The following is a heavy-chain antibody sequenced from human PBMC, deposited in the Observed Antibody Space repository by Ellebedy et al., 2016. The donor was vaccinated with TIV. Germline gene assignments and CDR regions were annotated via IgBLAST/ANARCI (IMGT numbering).Heavy chain of an antibody. V-gene: IGHV1-2*02. CDR1: GYTFTGYY. D-gene: IGHD6-6*01. CDR2: INPNSGGT. Sequence: ASVKVSCKASGYTFTGYYMHWVRQAPGQGLEWMGWINPNSGGTNYAQKFQGRVTMTRDTSISTGYMELSSLRSDDTAVYYCATLPYISSSSAYWGQGTLVTVSS. CDR3: ATLPYISSSSAY. J-gene: IGHJ4*02.